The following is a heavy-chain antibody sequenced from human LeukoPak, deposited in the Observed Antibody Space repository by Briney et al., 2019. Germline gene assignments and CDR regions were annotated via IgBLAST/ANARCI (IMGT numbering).Heavy chain of an antibody. Sequence: GRSLRLSCAVSGFTFSSHTVHWVRQAPGKGLEWVALISNDGSRQFYSDSVKGRFTISRDNSRNTLDLLMNSLRAEDTAVYYCARDHYSFSFRPWDYKYGMDVWGQGTAVTVSS. D-gene: IGHD6-13*01. CDR1: GFTFSSHT. J-gene: IGHJ6*02. CDR3: ARDHYSFSFRPWDYKYGMDV. V-gene: IGHV3-30*04. CDR2: ISNDGSRQ.